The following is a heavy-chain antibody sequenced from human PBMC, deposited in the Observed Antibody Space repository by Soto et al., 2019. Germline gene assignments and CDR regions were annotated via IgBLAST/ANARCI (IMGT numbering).Heavy chain of an antibody. J-gene: IGHJ6*02. D-gene: IGHD3-3*01. CDR3: ARNASYYSLWSGYYPSRNGMDV. V-gene: IGHV3-33*01. Sequence: QVQVVESGGGVVQPGRSLRLSCAASGFTFSSFGMHWVRQAPGKGLEWVSLIWYDGSKKSYGDSVKGRFTISRDNTRNTVYLKMNSLRADDTAVYYCARNASYYSLWSGYYPSRNGMDVWGQGTTVNVSS. CDR1: GFTFSSFG. CDR2: IWYDGSKK.